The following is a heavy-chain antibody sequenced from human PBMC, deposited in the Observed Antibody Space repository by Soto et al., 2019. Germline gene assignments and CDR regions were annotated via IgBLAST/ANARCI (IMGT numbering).Heavy chain of an antibody. J-gene: IGHJ4*02. V-gene: IGHV4-34*01. CDR1: GGSFSGYY. CDR3: TRGLTTVTTVRFYDY. CDR2: INHSGRT. D-gene: IGHD4-17*01. Sequence: SETLSLTCAVYGGSFSGYYWSWIRQPPGKGLEWIGEINHSGRTKYNPSLKSRVTILVDTSKNQFSLKLSSVTAADTAVYYCTRGLTTVTTVRFYDYWGQGTLVTVSS.